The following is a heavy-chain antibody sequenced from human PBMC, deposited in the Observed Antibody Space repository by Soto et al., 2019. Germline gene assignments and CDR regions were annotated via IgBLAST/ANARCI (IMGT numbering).Heavy chain of an antibody. D-gene: IGHD6-13*01. J-gene: IGHJ4*02. V-gene: IGHV4-39*01. CDR2: IYYSGST. CDR1: GCSISSSSYY. CDR3: ARGYSSSWYYFDY. Sequence: ASETLSLTCTFSGCSISSSSYYWGWIRQPPGKGLEWIGSIYYSGSTYYNPSLKSRVTISVDTSKNQFSLKLSSVTAADTAVYYCARGYSSSWYYFDYWGQGTLVTVSS.